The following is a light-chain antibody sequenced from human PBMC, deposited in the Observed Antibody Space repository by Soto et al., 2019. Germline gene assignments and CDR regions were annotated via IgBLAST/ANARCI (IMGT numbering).Light chain of an antibody. J-gene: IGKJ4*01. Sequence: EFLLTQSPCTLSLSPGERATLSCRASQTVRNNYLAWYQQKPGQAPRLLIYDASSRATGIPERFSGGGSGTDFTLTISRLEPEDFALYYCQQFSSYPLTFGGGTKVDIK. CDR3: QQFSSYPLT. CDR1: QTVRNNY. V-gene: IGKV3-20*01. CDR2: DAS.